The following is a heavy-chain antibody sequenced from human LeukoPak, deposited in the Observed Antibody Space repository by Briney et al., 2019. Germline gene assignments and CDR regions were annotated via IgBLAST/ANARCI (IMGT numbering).Heavy chain of an antibody. D-gene: IGHD3-22*01. CDR1: GYTFTGYH. CDR2: INPNSGGT. V-gene: IGHV1-2*06. CDR3: AREEDYYDSSGYYHFFDY. Sequence: ASVKVSCKASGYTFTGYHMHWVRQAPGQGLEWMGRINPNSGGTNYAQKFQGRVTMTRDTSISTAYMELSRLRSDDTAVYYCAREEDYYDSSGYYHFFDYWGQGTLVTVSS. J-gene: IGHJ4*02.